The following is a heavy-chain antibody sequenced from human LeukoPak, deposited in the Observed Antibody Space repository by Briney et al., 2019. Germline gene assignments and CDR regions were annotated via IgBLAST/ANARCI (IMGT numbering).Heavy chain of an antibody. CDR1: GFTFSSYS. CDR3: AKDIHYFQSDY. Sequence: GGSLRLSCAASGFTFSSYSMNWVRQAPGKGLEWVSSISSSSSYIYYADSVKGRFTISRDNAKNSLYLQMNSLRAEDTALYYCAKDIHYFQSDYWGQGTLVTVSS. D-gene: IGHD3-10*01. CDR2: ISSSSSYI. V-gene: IGHV3-21*01. J-gene: IGHJ4*02.